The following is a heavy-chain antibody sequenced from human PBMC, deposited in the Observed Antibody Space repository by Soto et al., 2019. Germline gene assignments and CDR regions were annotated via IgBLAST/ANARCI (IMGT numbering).Heavy chain of an antibody. J-gene: IGHJ4*02. V-gene: IGHV3-21*01. Sequence: PGGSLRLSCAASGFTFSSYSMNWVRQAPGKGLEWVSSISSSSSYIYYADSLKGRFTISRDNAKNSLYLQMNSLRAEDTAVYYRARDGISSGWNAYYFDYWGQGT. CDR1: GFTFSSYS. CDR3: ARDGISSGWNAYYFDY. D-gene: IGHD6-19*01. CDR2: ISSSSSYI.